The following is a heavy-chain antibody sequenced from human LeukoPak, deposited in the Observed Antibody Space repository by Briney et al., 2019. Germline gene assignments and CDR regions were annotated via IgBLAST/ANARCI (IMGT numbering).Heavy chain of an antibody. V-gene: IGHV1-46*01. Sequence: ASVKVSCKASGYTFTSYYMHWVRQAPGQGLEWIGIINPSGGSTNYAQKFQGRVTMTRDMSTSTAYMELRSLRSDDTAVYYCARTYCSSTSCYRGGYYYYYYMDVWGKGTTVTISS. D-gene: IGHD2-2*02. CDR3: ARTYCSSTSCYRGGYYYYYYMDV. J-gene: IGHJ6*03. CDR1: GYTFTSYY. CDR2: INPSGGST.